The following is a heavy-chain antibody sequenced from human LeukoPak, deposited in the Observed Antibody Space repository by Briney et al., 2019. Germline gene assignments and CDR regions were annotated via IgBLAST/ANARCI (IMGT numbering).Heavy chain of an antibody. CDR3: ARGPRRIAAAGYYGMDV. CDR2: IYHSGST. V-gene: IGHV4-30-2*01. D-gene: IGHD6-13*01. J-gene: IGHJ6*02. CDR1: GGSISSGGYS. Sequence: PSETLSLTCAVSGGSISSGGYSWSWIRQPPGKGLEWIGYIYHSGSTYYNPSLKSRVTISVDRSKNQFSLKLSSVTAADTAVYYCARGPRRIAAAGYYGMDVWGQGTTVTVSS.